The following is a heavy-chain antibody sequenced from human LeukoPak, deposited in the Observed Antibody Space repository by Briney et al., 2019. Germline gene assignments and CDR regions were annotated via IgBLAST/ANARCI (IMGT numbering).Heavy chain of an antibody. J-gene: IGHJ6*02. D-gene: IGHD1-26*01. Sequence: GGSLRLSCAASGVTFSSYAMSWGRQAPGKGVEWGSGISGSGGSTYYADSVKGRFTISRDNSKNTLYLQMTSLRADDTAVNYCASSNSGSYLFDYYYGMDVWGQGTTVTVSS. V-gene: IGHV3-23*01. CDR2: ISGSGGST. CDR1: GVTFSSYA. CDR3: ASSNSGSYLFDYYYGMDV.